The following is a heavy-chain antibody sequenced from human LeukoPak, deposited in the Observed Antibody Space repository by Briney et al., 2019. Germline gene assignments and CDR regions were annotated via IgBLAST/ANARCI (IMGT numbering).Heavy chain of an antibody. J-gene: IGHJ4*02. V-gene: IGHV5-51*01. Sequence: GESLQISCQGSGSGFTSYWIGWVRQMPGKGLEWMGIIYPGDSDTRYSPSFQGQVTISADKSISTAYLQWSSLKASDTAMYYCARHAQDGYYDSSGYYFSAGYYFDYWGQGTLVTVSS. D-gene: IGHD3-22*01. CDR1: GSGFTSYW. CDR2: IYPGDSDT. CDR3: ARHAQDGYYDSSGYYFSAGYYFDY.